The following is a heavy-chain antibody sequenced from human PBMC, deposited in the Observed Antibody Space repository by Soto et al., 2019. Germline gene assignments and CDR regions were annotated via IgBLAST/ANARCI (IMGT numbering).Heavy chain of an antibody. CDR1: GFTFSSYA. CDR3: AKDDSLYGDYVLDAFDI. D-gene: IGHD4-17*01. J-gene: IGHJ3*02. Sequence: EVQLLESGGGLVQPGGSLRLSCAASGFTFSSYAMSWVRQAPGKGLEWVSAISGSGGSTYYADSVKGRFTISRDNSKNTLYLQMNSLRAEDTAVYYCAKDDSLYGDYVLDAFDIWGQGTMVTVSS. V-gene: IGHV3-23*01. CDR2: ISGSGGST.